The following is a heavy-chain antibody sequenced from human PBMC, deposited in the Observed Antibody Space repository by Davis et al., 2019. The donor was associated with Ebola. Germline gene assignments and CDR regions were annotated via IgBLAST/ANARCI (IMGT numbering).Heavy chain of an antibody. Sequence: ASVKVSCKASGYTFTSYGISWVRQAPGQGLEWMGWISAYNGNTNYAQKLQGRVTMTTDTSTSTAYMELRSLRSDDTAVYYCARDPDSSGYYYELFDYWGQGTLVTVSS. CDR3: ARDPDSSGYYYELFDY. CDR2: ISAYNGNT. V-gene: IGHV1-18*01. CDR1: GYTFTSYG. D-gene: IGHD3-22*01. J-gene: IGHJ4*02.